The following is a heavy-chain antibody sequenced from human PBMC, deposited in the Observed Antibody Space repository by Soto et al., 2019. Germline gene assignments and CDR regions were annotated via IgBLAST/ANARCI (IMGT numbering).Heavy chain of an antibody. J-gene: IGHJ5*02. CDR2: IYYSGST. V-gene: IGHV4-61*01. CDR1: GYSISSAYY. Sequence: PSETLSLTCVVSGYSISSAYYWSWIRQPPGKGLEWIGYIYYSGSTNYNPSLKSRVTISVDTSKNQFSLKLSSVTAADTAVYYCARGYTAAEKINWFDPWGQGTLVTVSS. CDR3: ARGYTAAEKINWFDP. D-gene: IGHD6-13*01.